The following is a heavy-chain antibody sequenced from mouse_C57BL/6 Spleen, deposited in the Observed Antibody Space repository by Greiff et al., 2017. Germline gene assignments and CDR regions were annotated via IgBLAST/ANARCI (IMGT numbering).Heavy chain of an antibody. J-gene: IGHJ4*01. Sequence: VQLQQSGAELVRPGTSVKVSCKASGYAFTNYLIEWVKQRPGQGLEWIGVINPGSGGTNYNEKFKGKATLTADKSSSTAYMQLSSLTSEDSAVYFCARCEAPYAMDYWGQGTSVTVSS. CDR2: INPGSGGT. V-gene: IGHV1-54*01. CDR3: ARCEAPYAMDY. CDR1: GYAFTNYL. D-gene: IGHD3-2*02.